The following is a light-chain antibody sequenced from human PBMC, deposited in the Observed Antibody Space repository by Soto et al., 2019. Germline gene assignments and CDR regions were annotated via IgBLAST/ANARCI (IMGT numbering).Light chain of an antibody. CDR1: QSVSSS. V-gene: IGKV3-15*01. J-gene: IGKJ1*01. CDR3: QQYNNWPPWT. Sequence: EIVLTQSPGTLSLSPGERATLSCRSSQSVSSSLAWYQQKLGQAPRLLIYGASTRATDVPVRFSGSGSGTEFTLTISSLQSEDFAVYYCQQYNNWPPWTFGQGTKVDIK. CDR2: GAS.